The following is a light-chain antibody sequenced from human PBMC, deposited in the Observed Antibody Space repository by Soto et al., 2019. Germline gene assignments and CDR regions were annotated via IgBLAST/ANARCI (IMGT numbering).Light chain of an antibody. CDR2: KAS. Sequence: DIQMTQSPSTLSASVGDRVTITCRASQTIDSWLAWYQQRPGNPPNLLIYKASTLASGVPSRFSGSGSGTEFTITINSLQPDDFESYYCQQYHIYSGTFGQGTKVEIK. CDR3: QQYHIYSGT. CDR1: QTIDSW. J-gene: IGKJ1*01. V-gene: IGKV1-5*03.